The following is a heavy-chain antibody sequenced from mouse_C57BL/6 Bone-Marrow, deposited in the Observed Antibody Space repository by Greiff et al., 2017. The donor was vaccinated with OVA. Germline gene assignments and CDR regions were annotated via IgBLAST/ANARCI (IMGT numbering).Heavy chain of an antibody. V-gene: IGHV1-81*01. D-gene: IGHD1-1*01. Sequence: VQGVESGAELARPGASVKLSCKASGYTFTSYGISWVKQRTGQGLEWIGEIYPRSGNTYYNEKFKGKATLTADKSSSTAYMELRSLTSEDSAVYFCARNYYGSFDYWGQGTTLTVSA. CDR2: IYPRSGNT. CDR3: ARNYYGSFDY. CDR1: GYTFTSYG. J-gene: IGHJ2*01.